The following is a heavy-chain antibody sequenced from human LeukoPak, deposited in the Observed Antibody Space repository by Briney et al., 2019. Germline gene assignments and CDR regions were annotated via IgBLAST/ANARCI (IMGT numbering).Heavy chain of an antibody. J-gene: IGHJ4*02. CDR3: ARVGDYWSGGSCYYYFDY. V-gene: IGHV3-20*04. Sequence: PGGSLRLSCAASGFTFDDYGMSWVRQAPGKGLEWVSGINWIGASTGYADSVKGRFTISRDNAKNCLFLQLTILRAEDTPLYYYARVGDYWSGGSCYYYFDYWGQGTLVTVSS. CDR2: INWIGAST. D-gene: IGHD2-15*01. CDR1: GFTFDDYG.